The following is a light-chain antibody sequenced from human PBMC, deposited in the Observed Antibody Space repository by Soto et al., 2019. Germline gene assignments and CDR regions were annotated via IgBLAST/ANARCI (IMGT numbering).Light chain of an antibody. Sequence: QSVLTQPPSVSGAPGQRVTISCPGSSSNIGAGYDVHWYQQLPGTAPKLLIYGNSNRPSGVPDRFSGSKSGTSASLAITGLQAEDEADYYCQSYDSSLSGRGVFGTGTKVTVL. J-gene: IGLJ1*01. CDR2: GNS. CDR3: QSYDSSLSGRGV. V-gene: IGLV1-40*01. CDR1: SSNIGAGYD.